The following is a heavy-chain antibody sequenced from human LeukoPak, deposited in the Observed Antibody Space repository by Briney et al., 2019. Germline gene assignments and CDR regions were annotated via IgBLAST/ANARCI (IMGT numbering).Heavy chain of an antibody. J-gene: IGHJ4*02. CDR2: INRSGST. V-gene: IGHV4-34*01. D-gene: IGHD2-21*02. CDR3: ARGGFYCGDDCYVDY. CDR1: GFTFSSYW. Sequence: PGGSLRLSCVVSGFTFSSYWMSWIRQPPEKGLEWIGEINRSGSTNYNPSLKSRVTISVDTSKNQFSLKLSSVTAADTAVYYCARGGFYCGDDCYVDYWGQGTLVTVSS.